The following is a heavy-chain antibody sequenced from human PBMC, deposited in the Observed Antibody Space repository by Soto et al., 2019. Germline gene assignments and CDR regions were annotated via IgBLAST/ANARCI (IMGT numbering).Heavy chain of an antibody. CDR2: INPNSGGT. Sequence: PSVKVSCKASGYTFTGYYMHWVRQAPGQGLEWMGWINPNSGGTNYAQKFQGWVTMTRDTSISTAYMELSRLRSDDTAVYYCARAISSGYYPFFDYWGQGTLVTVSS. CDR1: GYTFTGYY. D-gene: IGHD3-22*01. CDR3: ARAISSGYYPFFDY. V-gene: IGHV1-2*04. J-gene: IGHJ4*02.